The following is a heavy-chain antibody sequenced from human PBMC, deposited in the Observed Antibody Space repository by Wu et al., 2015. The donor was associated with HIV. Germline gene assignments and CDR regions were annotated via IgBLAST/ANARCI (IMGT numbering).Heavy chain of an antibody. V-gene: IGHV1-69*13. Sequence: QVHVVQSGAEVKKAGSSVKVSCKASGGSLKNFAITWVRQAPGQGLEWLGRSIPFSGTANYEQKFQDKSHAYRERIERTQCTXRAEQPEKKYEDTAVYYCATKTKKVKFYGDDILQENRYQTTNGMDVSGAKGPRS. CDR2: SIPFSGTA. J-gene: IGHJ6*02. D-gene: IGHD4-17*01. CDR3: ATKTKKVKFYGDDILQENRYQTTNGMDVS. CDR1: GGSLKNFA.